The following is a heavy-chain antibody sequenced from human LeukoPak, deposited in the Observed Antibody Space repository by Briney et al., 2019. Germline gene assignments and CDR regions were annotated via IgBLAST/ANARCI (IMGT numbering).Heavy chain of an antibody. Sequence: GSLRLSCAVSGFTFSSYTINWVRQAPGKGLEWVSSISSSSSYIYYADSVKGRFTISRDNAKNSLSLQMNSLRAEDTAVYYCARDRLLEDRDYHYYYYMDVWGKGTTVTISS. CDR2: ISSSSSYI. CDR1: GFTFSSYT. J-gene: IGHJ6*03. D-gene: IGHD1-1*01. V-gene: IGHV3-21*01. CDR3: ARDRLLEDRDYHYYYYMDV.